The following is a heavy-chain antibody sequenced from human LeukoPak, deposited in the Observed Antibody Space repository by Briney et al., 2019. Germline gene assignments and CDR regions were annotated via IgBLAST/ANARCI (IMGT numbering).Heavy chain of an antibody. V-gene: IGHV4-34*01. CDR1: GGSISGYY. J-gene: IGHJ4*02. CDR2: INHSGST. CDR3: ARGKRGYSSSWYDY. Sequence: PSETLSLTCTVSGGSISGYYWSWIRQPPGKGLEWIGEINHSGSTNYNLSLKSRVTISVDTSKNQFSLKLSSVTAADTAVYYCARGKRGYSSSWYDYWGQGTLVTVSS. D-gene: IGHD6-13*01.